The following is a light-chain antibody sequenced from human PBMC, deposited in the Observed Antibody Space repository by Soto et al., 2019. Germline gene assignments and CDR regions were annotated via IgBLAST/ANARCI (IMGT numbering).Light chain of an antibody. CDR2: EAA. CDR3: QQYNSFPLT. J-gene: IGKJ4*01. CDR1: QSIYQW. V-gene: IGKV1-5*01. Sequence: DIQMTQSPSTLSASIGDTVTISCRASQSIYQWLAWYQQKPQKAPKVLISEAARLESGVSSRFSGSGSGTEFTVTISGLQPDDLATYYCQQYNSFPLTFGGGTTVEL.